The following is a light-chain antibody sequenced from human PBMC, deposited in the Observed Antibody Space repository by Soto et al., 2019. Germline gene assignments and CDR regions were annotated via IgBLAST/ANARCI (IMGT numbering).Light chain of an antibody. CDR1: QTVSSDY. Sequence: EIVMTQSPATLSVSPGERATLSCRASQTVSSDYLAWYQQKPGQAPRLLIYGVSTRATGFPDRFSGSGSGTDFTLTISRLEPEDFAMYYCQQYDNSRTFGQGTKWIS. CDR3: QQYDNSRT. CDR2: GVS. J-gene: IGKJ1*01. V-gene: IGKV3-20*01.